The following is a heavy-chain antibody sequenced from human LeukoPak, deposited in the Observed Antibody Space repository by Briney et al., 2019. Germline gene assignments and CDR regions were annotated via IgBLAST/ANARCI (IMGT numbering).Heavy chain of an antibody. V-gene: IGHV1-2*02. J-gene: IGHJ6*02. D-gene: IGHD4-23*01. CDR2: INPNSGGT. CDR3: ARERTTVVTLDYYYGMDV. CDR1: GYSFTGYY. Sequence: ASVTVSCKASGYSFTGYYIHWVRQAPGQGLDWMGWINPNSGGTKYAQKFQGRLTMTRDTSISTANMELSRLRSDDAAVYYCARERTTVVTLDYYYGMDVWGQGTTVTVSS.